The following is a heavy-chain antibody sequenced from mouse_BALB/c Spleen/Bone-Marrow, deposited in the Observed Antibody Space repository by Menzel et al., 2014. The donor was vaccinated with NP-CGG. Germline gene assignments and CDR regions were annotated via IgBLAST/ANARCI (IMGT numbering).Heavy chain of an antibody. CDR3: TSMRRRGFAY. V-gene: IGHV6-6*02. CDR2: IRLKSNNYAT. Sequence: EVKLESGGGLVQPGGSMKLSCVASGFTFSNYWMNWVRQSPEKGLEWVAEIRLKSNNYATHYAESVKGRFTISRDGSKSSVYLQMNNLRAEDTGIYYCTSMRRRGFAYWGQGTLVTVSA. CDR1: GFTFSNYW. J-gene: IGHJ3*01. D-gene: IGHD2-3*01.